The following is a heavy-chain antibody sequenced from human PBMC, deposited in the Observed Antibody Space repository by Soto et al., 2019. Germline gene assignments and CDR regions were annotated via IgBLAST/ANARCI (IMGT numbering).Heavy chain of an antibody. J-gene: IGHJ4*02. CDR1: GYTFTTFG. Sequence: GASVKVSCKASGYTFTTFGISWVRQAPGQGLEWMGWISPYNGNTNYAQNFQGRVIVTADTSTNTAYMELRSLRSDDTAVYYCARAGWLFAEAFWGQGTLVTVSS. CDR3: ARAGWLFAEAF. D-gene: IGHD3-3*01. CDR2: ISPYNGNT. V-gene: IGHV1-18*01.